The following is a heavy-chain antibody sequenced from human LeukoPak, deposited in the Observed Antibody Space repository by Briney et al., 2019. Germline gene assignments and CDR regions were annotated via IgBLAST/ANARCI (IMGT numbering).Heavy chain of an antibody. CDR2: IYYSGST. V-gene: IGHV4-59*12. J-gene: IGHJ5*02. CDR1: GGSISSYY. CDR3: ARGRWSPFDP. Sequence: PSETLSLTCTVSGGSISSYYWSWIRQPPGKGLEWIGYIYYSGSTNYNPSLKSRVTISVDTSKNQFSLKLSSVTAADTAVYYCARGRWSPFDPWGQGTLVTVSS. D-gene: IGHD4-23*01.